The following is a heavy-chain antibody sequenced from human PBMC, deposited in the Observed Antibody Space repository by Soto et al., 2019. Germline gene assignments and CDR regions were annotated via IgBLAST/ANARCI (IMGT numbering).Heavy chain of an antibody. J-gene: IGHJ4*02. D-gene: IGHD6-6*01. CDR3: ARFRGSSSSWFDY. Sequence: SETLALTCTVSGGSISSGGYYWSWIRQHPGKGLEWIGYIYYSGSTYYNPSLKSRVTISVDTSKNQFSLKLSSVTAADTAVYYCARFRGSSSSWFDYWGQGTLVTGSS. CDR1: GGSISSGGYY. CDR2: IYYSGST. V-gene: IGHV4-31*03.